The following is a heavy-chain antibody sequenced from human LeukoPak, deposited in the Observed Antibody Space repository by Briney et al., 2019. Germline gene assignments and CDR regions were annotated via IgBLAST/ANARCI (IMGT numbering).Heavy chain of an antibody. D-gene: IGHD3-10*01. CDR3: ARDGYYYGSGSLRFDY. V-gene: IGHV4-4*07. J-gene: IGHJ4*02. CDR2: IYTSGST. Sequence: SETLSLTCTVSGGSISSYYWSWIRQPAGKGLEWIGRIYTSGSTNYNSSLKSRVTMSVDTSKNQFSLKLSSVTAADTAVYYCARDGYYYGSGSLRFDYWGQGTLVTVSS. CDR1: GGSISSYY.